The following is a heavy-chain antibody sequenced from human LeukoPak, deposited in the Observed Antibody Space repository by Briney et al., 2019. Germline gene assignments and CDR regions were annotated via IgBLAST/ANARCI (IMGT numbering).Heavy chain of an antibody. CDR3: AREVGIRGHFDY. Sequence: ASVKVSCKASGYTFTSYDINWVRQATGQGLEWMGWMNPNSGNTGYAQKFQGRVTMTRNTFISTSYMELSSLRSEDTAVYYCAREVGIRGHFDYWGRGTPVTVSS. J-gene: IGHJ4*02. V-gene: IGHV1-8*01. CDR1: GYTFTSYD. D-gene: IGHD1-26*01. CDR2: MNPNSGNT.